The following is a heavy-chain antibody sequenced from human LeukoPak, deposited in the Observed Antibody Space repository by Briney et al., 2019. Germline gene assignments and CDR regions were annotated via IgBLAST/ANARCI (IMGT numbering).Heavy chain of an antibody. Sequence: PGGSLRLSCAASGFTFDDYAMHWVRHAPGKGLEWVSGISWNSGSIGYADSVKGRFTISRDNAKNSLYLQMNSLRAEDTAVYYCAKRDREFMVRGVTYYFDYWGQGTLVTVSS. CDR3: AKRDREFMVRGVTYYFDY. CDR2: ISWNSGSI. J-gene: IGHJ4*02. V-gene: IGHV3-9*01. D-gene: IGHD3-10*01. CDR1: GFTFDDYA.